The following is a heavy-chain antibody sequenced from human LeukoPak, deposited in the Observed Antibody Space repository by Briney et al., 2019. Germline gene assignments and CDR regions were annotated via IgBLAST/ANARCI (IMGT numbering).Heavy chain of an antibody. CDR2: ITSSSTI. D-gene: IGHD6-13*01. V-gene: IGHV3-48*03. Sequence: GGSLRLSCAASGFTFSTYEMNWVRQAPGRGLEWVSYITSSSTIYYADSVKGRFTISRDNSKNTVSLQMNSLRAEDTAVYYCATGILAASKYWGQGTLVTVSS. J-gene: IGHJ4*02. CDR3: ATGILAASKY. CDR1: GFTFSTYE.